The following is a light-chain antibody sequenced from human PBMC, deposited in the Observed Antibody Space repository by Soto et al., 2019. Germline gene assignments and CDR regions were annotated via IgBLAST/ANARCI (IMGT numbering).Light chain of an antibody. V-gene: IGKV1-9*01. CDR2: PAS. Sequence: DIQLTQAPSFLSASVGDRVTVSCRASQDISTSLAWFQQKAGKVPQLLVYPASTLQDGVPSRFSGSGSGTYFTLTINNLQAEDFETYYCQHLRTYPFSFGPGTKLDIK. J-gene: IGKJ2*03. CDR3: QHLRTYPFS. CDR1: QDISTS.